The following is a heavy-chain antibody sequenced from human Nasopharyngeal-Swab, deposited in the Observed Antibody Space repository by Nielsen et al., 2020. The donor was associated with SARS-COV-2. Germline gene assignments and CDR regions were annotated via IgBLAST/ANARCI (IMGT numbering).Heavy chain of an antibody. CDR3: ARQQWLVYSDY. V-gene: IGHV4-39*01. D-gene: IGHD6-19*01. CDR1: GGSISSSSYY. J-gene: IGHJ4*02. CDR2: IYYSGST. Sequence: SETLSLTCTVSGGSISSSSYYWGWIRQPPGKGLEWIGSIYYSGSTYYNPSLKSRVTISVDTSKNQFSLKLSSVTAADTAVYYCARQQWLVYSDYWGQGTLVTVSS.